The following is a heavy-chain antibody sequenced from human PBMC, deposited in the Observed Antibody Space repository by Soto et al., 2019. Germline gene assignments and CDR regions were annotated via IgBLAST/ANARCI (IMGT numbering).Heavy chain of an antibody. J-gene: IGHJ4*02. CDR3: ARASLRWELLF. CDR1: GYTFTSYG. CDR2: ISAYNGNT. V-gene: IGHV1-18*01. D-gene: IGHD1-26*01. Sequence: ASVKVSCKASGYTFTSYGISWVRQAPGQGLEGMGWISAYNGNTNYAQKLQGRVTMTTDTSTSTAYTEPRSLRSDDTTVYYCARASLRWELLFGGQGTLVTVSS.